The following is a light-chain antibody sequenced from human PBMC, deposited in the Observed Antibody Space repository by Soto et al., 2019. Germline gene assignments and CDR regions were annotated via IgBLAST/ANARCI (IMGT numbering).Light chain of an antibody. CDR3: RQDSRTPLT. Sequence: DIVMTQSPDSLAVSLGERATINCKSSQSVFYSPHSKNYLAWYQQKPGQPPTLFVYWASTRASGVPDRFSGSGSGTDFNLTICSLQAEDVATYCCRQDSRTPLTFCGWTKVEIK. CDR2: WAS. CDR1: QSVFYSPHSKNY. V-gene: IGKV4-1*01. J-gene: IGKJ4*01.